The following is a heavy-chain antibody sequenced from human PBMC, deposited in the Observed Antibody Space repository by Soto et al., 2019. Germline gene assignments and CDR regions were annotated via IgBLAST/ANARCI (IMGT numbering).Heavy chain of an antibody. J-gene: IGHJ4*02. CDR1: GFTFSSYW. D-gene: IGHD3-22*01. V-gene: IGHV3-7*03. Sequence: PGGSLRLSCAASGFTFSSYWMSWVRQAPGKGLEWVANIKQDGSEKYYVDSVKGRFTISRDNAKNSLYLQMNSLRAEDTAVYYCARVGTMIVVVNRFYFDYWGQGTLVTVSS. CDR2: IKQDGSEK. CDR3: ARVGTMIVVVNRFYFDY.